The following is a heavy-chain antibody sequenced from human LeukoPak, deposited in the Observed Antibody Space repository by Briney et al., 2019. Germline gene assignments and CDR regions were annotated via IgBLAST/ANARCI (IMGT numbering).Heavy chain of an antibody. CDR2: ISSSSSYI. D-gene: IGHD3-9*01. Sequence: PGGSLRLSCAASGFTFSNYGMHWVRQAPGKGLEWVSSISSSSSYIYYADSVKGRFTISRDNAENSLYLQMNSLRAEDTAVYYCARGGDILTGYYTDYWGQGTLVTVSS. V-gene: IGHV3-21*01. CDR1: GFTFSNYG. J-gene: IGHJ4*02. CDR3: ARGGDILTGYYTDY.